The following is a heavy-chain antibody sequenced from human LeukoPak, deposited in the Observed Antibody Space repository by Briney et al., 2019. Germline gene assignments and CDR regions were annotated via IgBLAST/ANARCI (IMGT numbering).Heavy chain of an antibody. V-gene: IGHV1-8*03. CDR1: GGTFSSYA. J-gene: IGHJ4*02. CDR2: MNPNSGNT. CDR3: ARGPGSGSYDY. D-gene: IGHD1-26*01. Sequence: ASVKVSCKASGGTFSSYAISWVRQAPGQGLEWMGWMNPNSGNTGYAQKFQGRVTITRNTSISTAYMELSSLRSEDTAVYYCARGPGSGSYDYWGQGTLVTVSS.